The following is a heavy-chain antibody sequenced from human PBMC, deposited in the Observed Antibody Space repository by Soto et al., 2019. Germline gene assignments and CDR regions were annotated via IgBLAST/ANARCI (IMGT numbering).Heavy chain of an antibody. J-gene: IGHJ4*02. CDR1: GFTFATSG. D-gene: IGHD3-9*01. CDR2: FSGGGKNT. V-gene: IGHV3-23*01. Sequence: EVQLLESGGDFIQPGGSLRLSCVTSGFTFATSGMSWVRQAPGKGLEWISGFSGGGKNTDTKYEDSVKGRFTISRDISKSILYLQMDSLRVEDTARYYCTKDSGYDSTDWGLGTVVTVSS. CDR3: TKDSGYDSTD.